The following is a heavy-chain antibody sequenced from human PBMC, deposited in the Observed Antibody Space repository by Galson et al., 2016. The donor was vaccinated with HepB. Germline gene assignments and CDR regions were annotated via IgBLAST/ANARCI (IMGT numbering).Heavy chain of an antibody. CDR3: AHRPRGRNWFDP. D-gene: IGHD2/OR15-2a*01. CDR1: GFSLSDSGEG. J-gene: IGHJ5*02. CDR2: IFWDDNE. V-gene: IGHV2-5*02. Sequence: PALVKPTQTLTLTCTFSGFSLSDSGEGVGWIRQPPGKALEWVALIFWDDNERYSPSLKTRLTIAKDTSKNQVVLTMTNMDPVDTATYYFAHRPRGRNWFDPWGQGTLVTVSS.